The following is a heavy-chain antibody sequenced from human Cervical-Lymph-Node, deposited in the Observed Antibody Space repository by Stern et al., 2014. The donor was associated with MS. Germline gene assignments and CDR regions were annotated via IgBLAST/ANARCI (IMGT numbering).Heavy chain of an antibody. CDR2: VYLRGST. V-gene: IGHV4-61*02. CDR3: ALGAEWFDP. CDR1: GGSISNDNFF. Sequence: VHLVESGPGLVKPSQTLSLTCTVSGGSISNDNFFWSWIRQPAGKGLEWIGRVYLRGSTNYKPSLKSRVTISMDTSMNQFSLTLTSVTAADTAVYYCALGAEWFDPWGQGTLVTVSS. D-gene: IGHD1-26*01. J-gene: IGHJ5*02.